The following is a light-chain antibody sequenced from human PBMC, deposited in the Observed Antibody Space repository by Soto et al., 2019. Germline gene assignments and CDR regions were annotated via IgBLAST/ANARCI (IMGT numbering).Light chain of an antibody. CDR2: EVS. CDR1: SSDVGGYNF. Sequence: QSALTQPPSASGSPGQSVTISCTGTSSDVGGYNFVSWYQQYPGKAPKLMVYEVSKRPSGVPDRFSGSKSGNTASLTVSGLQAEDEADCFCSSYAGSNNRVFGTGTKLTVL. CDR3: SSYAGSNNRV. V-gene: IGLV2-8*01. J-gene: IGLJ1*01.